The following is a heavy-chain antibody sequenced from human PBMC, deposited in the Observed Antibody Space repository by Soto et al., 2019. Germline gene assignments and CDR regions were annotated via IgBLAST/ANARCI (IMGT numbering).Heavy chain of an antibody. V-gene: IGHV4-39*07. CDR2: IYYRGNT. D-gene: IGHD2-2*01. Sequence: PSETLSLTCSVSGDSINSDNYYWGWIRQPPGKGLGWIGSIYYRGNTYYNPSLKTRVTISLDTSKNQFSLKLNSVTAADTAVYYCAREVVPAAISPLHYFDYWGQGTLVTVSS. CDR3: AREVVPAAISPLHYFDY. CDR1: GDSINSDNYY. J-gene: IGHJ4*02.